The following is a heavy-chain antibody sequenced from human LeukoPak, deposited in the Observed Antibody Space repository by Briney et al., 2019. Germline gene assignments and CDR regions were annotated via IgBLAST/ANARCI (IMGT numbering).Heavy chain of an antibody. Sequence: GGSLRLSCTASGFSLRNKAMTWFRQPPAKGLEGVAAISTSGGSTSYADSVKGRFTISRDVSKSTLSLQMYSLRNEDTATYYCAKDAGAPGTSDWHFDLWGRGTLVTVSS. CDR1: GFSLRNKA. CDR3: AKDAGAPGTSDWHFDL. V-gene: IGHV3-23*01. CDR2: ISTSGGST. D-gene: IGHD3-10*01. J-gene: IGHJ2*01.